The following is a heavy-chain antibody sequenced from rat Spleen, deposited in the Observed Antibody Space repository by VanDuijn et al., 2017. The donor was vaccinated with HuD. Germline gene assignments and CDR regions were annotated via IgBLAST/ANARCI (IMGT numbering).Heavy chain of an antibody. CDR3: ARPYNNYFDY. CDR1: GFTFSDYN. V-gene: IGHV5S14*01. D-gene: IGHD1-10*01. Sequence: EVQLVESGGGLVQPGRSLKLSCAASGFTFSDYNMAWVRKTPTKGLEWVASIGAGGGNTYYRDSVKGRFTISRDDAKNTQYLQMDSLRSEDSATYYCARPYNNYFDYWGQGVMVTVSS. J-gene: IGHJ2*01. CDR2: IGAGGGNT.